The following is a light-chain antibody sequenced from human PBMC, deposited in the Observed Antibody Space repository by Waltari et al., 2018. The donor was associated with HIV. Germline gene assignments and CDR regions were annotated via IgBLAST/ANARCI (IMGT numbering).Light chain of an antibody. CDR2: DTN. Sequence: QAVVTQEPSLTVSPGGTVTLTCASTSGPVTFDHYPYWLQQKPGQAPRTLIVDTNVTYSWTPARFSGSLRGDKAALTLSDVQPEDEAHYYCCSYAGTYTSFVFGAGTKVTVL. V-gene: IGLV7-46*01. J-gene: IGLJ1*01. CDR1: SGPVTFDHY. CDR3: CSYAGTYTSFV.